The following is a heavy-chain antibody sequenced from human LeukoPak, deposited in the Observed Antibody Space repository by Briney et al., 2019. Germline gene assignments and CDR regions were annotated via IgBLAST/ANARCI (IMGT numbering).Heavy chain of an antibody. CDR1: GFTFSNYW. V-gene: IGHV3-23*01. Sequence: GGSLRLSCSASGFTFSNYWMHWVRQAPGKGLVWVSAISGSGGSTYYADSVKGRFTISRDNSKNTLYLQMNSLRAEDTAVYYCGSSSPLYYYYYMDVWGKGTTVTVSS. CDR3: GSSSPLYYYYYMDV. CDR2: ISGSGGST. D-gene: IGHD6-13*01. J-gene: IGHJ6*03.